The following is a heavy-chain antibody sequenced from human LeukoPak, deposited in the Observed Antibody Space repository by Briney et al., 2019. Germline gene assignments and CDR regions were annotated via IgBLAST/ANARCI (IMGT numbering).Heavy chain of an antibody. CDR1: GGSFSGYY. CDR2: INHSGST. Sequence: SETLSLTCAVYGGSFSGYYWGWIRQPPGKGLEWIGEINHSGSTNYNPSLKSRVTISVDTSKNQFSLKLSSVTAADTAVYYCARGRHYYYYYMDVWGKGTTVTVSS. CDR3: ARGRHYYYYYMDV. J-gene: IGHJ6*03. V-gene: IGHV4-34*01.